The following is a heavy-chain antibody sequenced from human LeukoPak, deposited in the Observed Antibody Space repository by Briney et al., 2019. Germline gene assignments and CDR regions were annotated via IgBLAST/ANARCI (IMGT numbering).Heavy chain of an antibody. V-gene: IGHV4-34*01. CDR1: GGSFSGHY. Sequence: KPSETLSLTCAVYGGSFSGHYWSWIRRPPGKGLEWIGEINHSGSTNYNPSLKSRVTISVDTSKNQFSLKLSSVTAADTAVYYCARGVRGIAARRNNWFDPWGQGTLVTVSS. D-gene: IGHD6-6*01. CDR3: ARGVRGIAARRNNWFDP. J-gene: IGHJ5*02. CDR2: INHSGST.